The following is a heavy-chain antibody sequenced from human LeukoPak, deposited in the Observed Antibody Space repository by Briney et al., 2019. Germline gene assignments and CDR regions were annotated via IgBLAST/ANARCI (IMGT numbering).Heavy chain of an antibody. J-gene: IGHJ4*02. V-gene: IGHV3-53*03. CDR3: ARGETSSYDY. D-gene: IGHD2-2*01. Sequence: GGSLRLACAASGVTVSINYMSWVRQPPGKGLEWVSVIYSGGNTYYADSVKGRFTISRDNSKNTVYLQMNSLRAEDTAVYYCARGETSSYDYWGQGTLVTVSS. CDR2: IYSGGNT. CDR1: GVTVSINY.